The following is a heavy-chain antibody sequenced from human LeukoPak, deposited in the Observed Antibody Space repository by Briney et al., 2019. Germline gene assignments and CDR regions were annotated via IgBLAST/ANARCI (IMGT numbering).Heavy chain of an antibody. V-gene: IGHV4-39*07. D-gene: IGHD4-17*01. J-gene: IGHJ3*02. CDR3: AKRSSPDAFDI. CDR2: INHSGST. CDR1: GGSISSSSYY. Sequence: SETLSLTCTVSGGSISSSSYYWGWIRQPPGKGLEWIGEINHSGSTNYNPSLKSRVTISVDTSKNQFSLKLSSVTAADTAVYYCAKRSSPDAFDIWGQGTMVTVSS.